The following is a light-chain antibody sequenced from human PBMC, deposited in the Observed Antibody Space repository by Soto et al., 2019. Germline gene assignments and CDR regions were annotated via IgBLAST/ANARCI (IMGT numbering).Light chain of an antibody. CDR2: AAS. CDR1: QSVSSN. V-gene: IGKV3-15*01. CDR3: QHYNNWPPWT. J-gene: IGKJ1*01. Sequence: EIVMTQSPATLSVSPGERATLSCRASQSVSSNLAWYQQKPGQAPRLLIYAASTRVTGIPARFSGSGSGTEFTLTINNLQSEDFAVYYCQHYNNWPPWTFGQGTKVEIK.